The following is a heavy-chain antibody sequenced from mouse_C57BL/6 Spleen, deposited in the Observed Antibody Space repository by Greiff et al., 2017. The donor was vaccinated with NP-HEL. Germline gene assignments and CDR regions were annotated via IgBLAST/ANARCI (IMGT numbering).Heavy chain of an antibody. CDR2: IYPGDGDT. Sequence: LQESGPELVKPGASVKISCKASGYAFSSSWMNWVKQRPGKGLEWIGRIYPGDGDTNYNGKFKGKATLTADKSSSTAYMQLSSLTSEDSAVYFCARYYYGSSWYFDVWGTGTTVTVSS. CDR3: ARYYYGSSWYFDV. D-gene: IGHD1-1*01. CDR1: GYAFSSSW. V-gene: IGHV1-82*01. J-gene: IGHJ1*03.